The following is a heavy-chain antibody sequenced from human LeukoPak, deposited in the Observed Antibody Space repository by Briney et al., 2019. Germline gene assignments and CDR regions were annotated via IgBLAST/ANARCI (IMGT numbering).Heavy chain of an antibody. V-gene: IGHV3-30*04. Sequence: GGSLRLSCAASGFTFSSYAMHWVRQAPGKGLEWVAVISYDGSNKYYADSVKGRFTISRDNSKNTLYLQMNSLRAEDTAVYYCAKDLYDILTGIFLGIDYWGQGTLVTVSS. CDR2: ISYDGSNK. J-gene: IGHJ4*02. CDR1: GFTFSSYA. CDR3: AKDLYDILTGIFLGIDY. D-gene: IGHD3-9*01.